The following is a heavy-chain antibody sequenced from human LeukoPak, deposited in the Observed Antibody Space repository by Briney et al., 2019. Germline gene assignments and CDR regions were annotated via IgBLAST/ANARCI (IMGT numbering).Heavy chain of an antibody. J-gene: IGHJ6*02. Sequence: GGSLRLSCAASGFTFSNYGMHWVRQAPGKGLEWVAVISYDGSNKYYADSVKGRFTISRDNSKNTLYLQMNSLRAEDTAVYYCAKEVGPAYYYGMDVWGQGTTVTVSS. CDR2: ISYDGSNK. D-gene: IGHD1-26*01. CDR1: GFTFSNYG. V-gene: IGHV3-30*18. CDR3: AKEVGPAYYYGMDV.